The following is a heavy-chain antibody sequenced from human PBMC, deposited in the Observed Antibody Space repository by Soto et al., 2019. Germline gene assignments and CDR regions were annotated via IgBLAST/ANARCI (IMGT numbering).Heavy chain of an antibody. J-gene: IGHJ4*02. Sequence: QVQLVESGGGVVQPGRSLRLSCAASGFTFSSHAMHWVRQAPGKGLEWVAVIWYGGSKKYYADSVKGRFTVARDDSKNTLSLQMNSLRVEDTAVYYCARDPGYSGFDFDYWGQGTLVTVSS. CDR2: IWYGGSKK. V-gene: IGHV3-33*01. D-gene: IGHD5-12*01. CDR1: GFTFSSHA. CDR3: ARDPGYSGFDFDY.